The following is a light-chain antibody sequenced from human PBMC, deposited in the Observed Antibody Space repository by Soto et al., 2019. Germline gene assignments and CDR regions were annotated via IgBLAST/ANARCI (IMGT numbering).Light chain of an antibody. V-gene: IGKV4-1*01. CDR2: WAS. CDR3: QQYYSTPYT. CDR1: QSVLYTSNNKNY. J-gene: IGKJ2*01. Sequence: DIVMTQSPDSLAVSLGERATINCKSSQSVLYTSNNKNYLAWYQQTPGQPPKLLIYWASTRDSVVPDRFSGRGSGTDFTLSISSLQAEDVAVYYCQQYYSTPYTFGQGTKLVI.